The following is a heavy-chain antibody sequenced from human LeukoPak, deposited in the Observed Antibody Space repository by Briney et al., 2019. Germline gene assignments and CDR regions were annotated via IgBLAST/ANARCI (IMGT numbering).Heavy chain of an antibody. Sequence: ASVKVSCKASGYTFTSYYMHWVRQAPGQGLEWMGIINPSGGSTSYAQKFQGRVTMTRDTSISTAYMELSRLRSDDTAVYYCARDRPAAATNYYYYGMDVWGQGTTVTVSS. CDR3: ARDRPAAATNYYYYGMDV. CDR2: INPSGGST. D-gene: IGHD2-2*01. J-gene: IGHJ6*02. CDR1: GYTFTSYY. V-gene: IGHV1-46*01.